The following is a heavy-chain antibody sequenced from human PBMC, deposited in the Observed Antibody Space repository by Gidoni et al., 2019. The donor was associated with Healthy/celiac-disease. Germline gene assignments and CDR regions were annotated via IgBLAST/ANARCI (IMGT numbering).Heavy chain of an antibody. Sequence: EVQLVQSGGVVVQPGGYLRLSCAASGFPFDDYAMHWVRQAPGKGLEWVSLIRWDGGSTYYADSVKGRFTISRDNSKNSLYLQMNSLRAEDTALYYCAKDNTAVAAVGIFDYWGQGTLVTVSS. CDR1: GFPFDDYA. D-gene: IGHD6-13*01. J-gene: IGHJ4*02. V-gene: IGHV3-43D*03. CDR2: IRWDGGST. CDR3: AKDNTAVAAVGIFDY.